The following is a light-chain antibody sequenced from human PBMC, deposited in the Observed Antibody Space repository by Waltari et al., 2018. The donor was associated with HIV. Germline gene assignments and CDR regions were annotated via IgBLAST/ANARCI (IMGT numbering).Light chain of an antibody. Sequence: QSVLTQPPSVSAAPGQKVPISCSGSGSNMGNNYVSWYQQVPGTAPKVLIYDNNKRPSGILDRFSGSKSGTSATLGITGLQTGDEADYYCGTWDSSLSAVVFGGGTKLTVL. CDR3: GTWDSSLSAVV. CDR1: GSNMGNNY. J-gene: IGLJ2*01. CDR2: DNN. V-gene: IGLV1-51*01.